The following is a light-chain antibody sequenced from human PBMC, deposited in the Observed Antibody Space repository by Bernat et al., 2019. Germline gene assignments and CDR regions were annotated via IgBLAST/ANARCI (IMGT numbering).Light chain of an antibody. Sequence: EIVLTQSPGTLSLSPGDRATLSCRASQSVSSRFFAWYQQKPGQAPRLLIYDTSTRANGIPDRFSGSGSGTGFTLTISRLEPEDFAVYFRQQYGNSPMYTFGQGTTLELK. V-gene: IGKV3-20*01. J-gene: IGKJ2*01. CDR2: DTS. CDR1: QSVSSRF. CDR3: QQYGNSPMYT.